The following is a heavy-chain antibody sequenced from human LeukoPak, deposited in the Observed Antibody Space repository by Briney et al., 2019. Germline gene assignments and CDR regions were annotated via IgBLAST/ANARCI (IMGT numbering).Heavy chain of an antibody. CDR2: IKRKTDGGTT. Sequence: GGSLRLSCAASGLTFSNAWMSWVRQAPGKGLEWVGRIKRKTDGGTTDYGAPVKGRFTISRDDSKNTLYLKMNSLKTEDTAVYYCTRDVYYYYYYGMDVWGQGTTVTVSS. J-gene: IGHJ6*02. CDR3: TRDVYYYYYYGMDV. V-gene: IGHV3-15*01. CDR1: GLTFSNAW.